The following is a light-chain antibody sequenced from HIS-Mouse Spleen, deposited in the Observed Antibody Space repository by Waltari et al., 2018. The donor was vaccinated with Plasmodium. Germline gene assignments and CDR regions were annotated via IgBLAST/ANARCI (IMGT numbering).Light chain of an antibody. CDR3: YSTDSSGNHRV. CDR1: ALLTKY. J-gene: IGLJ3*02. Sequence: SYELTQPPSVSVSPGLTARITRSGDALLTKYAYWYQQKSGQAPGLVIYEDSKRPSGIPERFSGSSSGTMATLTISGAQVEDEADYYCYSTDSSGNHRVFGGGTKLTVL. CDR2: EDS. V-gene: IGLV3-10*01.